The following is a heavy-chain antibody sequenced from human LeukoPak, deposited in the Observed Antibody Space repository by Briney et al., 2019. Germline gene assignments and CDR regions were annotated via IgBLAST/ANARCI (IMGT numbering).Heavy chain of an antibody. Sequence: SGTLSLTCTVSGGSVSSGTYYWSWIRQPPGEGLEWLGLIYYSVSTNYNPSIKSRFTISVDTSKNQFSLKLSSVTAADTAVYYCARLEWFGELSPFDIWGKGTMVTVS. CDR3: ARLEWFGELSPFDI. CDR1: GGSVSSGTYY. D-gene: IGHD3-10*01. V-gene: IGHV4-61*01. CDR2: IYYSVST. J-gene: IGHJ3*02.